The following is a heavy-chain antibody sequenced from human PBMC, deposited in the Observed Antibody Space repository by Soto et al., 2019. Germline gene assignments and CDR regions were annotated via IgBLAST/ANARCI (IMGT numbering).Heavy chain of an antibody. CDR1: GGTFSSYA. CDR3: AKAVLLRVAYYYYGMDV. J-gene: IGHJ6*02. CDR2: IIPIFGTA. Sequence: GASVKVSCKASGGTFSSYAISWVRQAPGQGLEWMGGIIPIFGTANYAQKFQGRVTITADESTSTAYMELSSLRSEDTAVYYCAKAVLLRVAYYYYGMDVWGQGTTVTVSS. V-gene: IGHV1-69*13. D-gene: IGHD3-10*01.